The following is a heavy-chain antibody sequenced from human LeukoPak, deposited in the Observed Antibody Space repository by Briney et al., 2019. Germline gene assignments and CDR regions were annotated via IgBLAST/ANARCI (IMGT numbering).Heavy chain of an antibody. D-gene: IGHD6-19*01. CDR3: VRAYNREAVTGPTNAPFDC. CDR2: INPSDGSR. J-gene: IGHJ4*02. V-gene: IGHV1-46*01. Sequence: GASVKISCKASGYTSTNYYMHWVRQAPGQGLEWMGIINPSDGSRSYAQKFQGRVTMTRDTSKSTVYMELSSLRSEDTAAYYCVRAYNREAVTGPTNAPFDCWGQGTLVPVSS. CDR1: GYTSTNYY.